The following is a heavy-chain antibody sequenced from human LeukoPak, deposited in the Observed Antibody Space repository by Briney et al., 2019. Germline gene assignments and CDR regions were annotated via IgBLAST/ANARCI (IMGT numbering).Heavy chain of an antibody. CDR3: AKDVDTAMVTAGDY. CDR1: GFTFSSYS. D-gene: IGHD5-18*01. Sequence: GGSLRLSCAASGFTFSSYSMNWVRQAPGKGLEWVSSISSRSGYIYYADSVKGRFTIPRDNAKNSLFLQMNSLRADDTAVYYCAKDVDTAMVTAGDYWGQGTLVTVSS. CDR2: ISSRSGYI. V-gene: IGHV3-21*01. J-gene: IGHJ4*02.